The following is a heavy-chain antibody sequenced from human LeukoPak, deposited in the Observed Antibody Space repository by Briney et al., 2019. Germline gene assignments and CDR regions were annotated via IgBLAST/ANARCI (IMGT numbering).Heavy chain of an antibody. CDR2: ISGSGGST. Sequence: GGSLRLSCAASGFTFSSYAMSWVRQAPGKGLEWVSAISGSGGSTYYADSVKGRFTISRDNSKNTLYLQMNSLRAEDTAVYYCAKLHFDYSDSSATYGLGYFDYWGQGTLVTVSS. V-gene: IGHV3-23*01. CDR3: AKLHFDYSDSSATYGLGYFDY. D-gene: IGHD3-22*01. CDR1: GFTFSSYA. J-gene: IGHJ4*02.